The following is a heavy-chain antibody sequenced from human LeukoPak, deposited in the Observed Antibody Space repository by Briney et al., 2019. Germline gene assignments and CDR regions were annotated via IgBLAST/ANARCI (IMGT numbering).Heavy chain of an antibody. CDR3: ARRVVVAAAPYYFDY. CDR1: GFTVSSNY. D-gene: IGHD2-2*01. V-gene: IGHV3-53*01. J-gene: IGHJ4*02. Sequence: PGGSLRLSCAASGFTVSSNYMSWVRQAPGKGLEWVSVIYSGGSTYYADSVKGRFTISRDSSKNTLFLQMSSLRAEDTAVYYCARRVVVAAAPYYFDYWGQGTLVTVSS. CDR2: IYSGGST.